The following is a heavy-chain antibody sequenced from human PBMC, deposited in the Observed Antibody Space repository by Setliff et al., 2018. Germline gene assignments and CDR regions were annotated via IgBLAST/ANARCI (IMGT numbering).Heavy chain of an antibody. V-gene: IGHV3-21*03. CDR3: AKDISQCYYYGMDV. J-gene: IGHJ6*02. CDR1: GFTFSSYN. Sequence: GGSLRLSCAASGFTFSSYNTNWVRQAPGKGLEWVSSISGSSTYTYYADSVKGRFTISRDNAKDSLYLQMNSLRAEDTAVYYCAKDISQCYYYGMDVWGQGTTVTGSS. CDR2: ISGSSTYT.